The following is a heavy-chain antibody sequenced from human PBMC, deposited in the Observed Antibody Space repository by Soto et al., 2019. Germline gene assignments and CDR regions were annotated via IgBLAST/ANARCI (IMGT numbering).Heavy chain of an antibody. CDR1: GFTFNSYA. D-gene: IGHD1-1*01. J-gene: IGHJ4*02. V-gene: IGHV3-23*01. CDR3: AKEDLERDYFDY. CDR2: ISGSGDST. Sequence: EVQLLESGGGLVQPGGSLRLSCAASGFTFNSYAMSWVRQAPGKGLEWVSAISGSGDSTSYADSVKGRFTISRDNSENTLYLKMNSLGAEDTAVYYCAKEDLERDYFDYWGQGTLVTVSS.